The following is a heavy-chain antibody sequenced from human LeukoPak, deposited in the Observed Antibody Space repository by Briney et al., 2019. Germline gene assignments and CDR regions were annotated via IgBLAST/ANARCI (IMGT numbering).Heavy chain of an antibody. D-gene: IGHD6-19*01. CDR2: INQDGSER. V-gene: IGHV3-7*03. CDR3: ARAVARYFDY. CDR1: GFTFSNYW. Sequence: GGSLRLSCADSGFTFSNYWMSWVRQAPGKGLEWVANINQDGSERNYVVSVKGRFTISRDNAKNSLYLQMNSLRAEDMALYYCARAVARYFDYWGQGTLVTVSS. J-gene: IGHJ4*02.